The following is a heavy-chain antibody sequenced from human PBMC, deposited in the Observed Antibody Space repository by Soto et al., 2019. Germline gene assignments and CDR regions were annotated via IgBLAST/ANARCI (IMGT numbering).Heavy chain of an antibody. CDR3: ARQGFGTIHGLVDV. CDR2: IYSNGGT. Sequence: SDTLSLTCAVSGGSLSSGGYSWSWIRQPPGKGLEWIGYIYSNGGTSYNPSLKSRITISIDASKSQFSLKVNSVTAADTAVYYCARQGFGTIHGLVDVWGQGTTVTVSS. V-gene: IGHV4-61*08. CDR1: GGSLSSGGYS. J-gene: IGHJ6*02. D-gene: IGHD3-10*01.